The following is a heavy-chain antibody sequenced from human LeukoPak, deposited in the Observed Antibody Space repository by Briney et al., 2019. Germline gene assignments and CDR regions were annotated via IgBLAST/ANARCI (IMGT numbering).Heavy chain of an antibody. Sequence: ASVKVSCKASGGTFSSYAISWVRQAPGQGLEWMGIINPSGGSTSYAQKFQGRVTMTRDTSTSTVYMELSSLRSEDTAVYYCARDDHSGSYSSWGQGTLVTVSS. D-gene: IGHD1-26*01. CDR2: INPSGGST. V-gene: IGHV1-46*01. J-gene: IGHJ4*02. CDR3: ARDDHSGSYSS. CDR1: GGTFSSYA.